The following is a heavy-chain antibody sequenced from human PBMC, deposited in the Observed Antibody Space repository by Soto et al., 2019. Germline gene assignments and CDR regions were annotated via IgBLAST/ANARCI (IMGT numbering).Heavy chain of an antibody. CDR1: GFAFSSYA. V-gene: IGHV3-23*01. Sequence: VGSLRVSCAASGFAFSSYAMSWVRQAPGKGLEWVSAISGSGGSTYYADSVKGRFTIPRDNSKNTLYLQMNSLRAEDTAVYYCAKVSSDRSRGGAFDIWGQGTMVTVSS. CDR2: ISGSGGST. CDR3: AKVSSDRSRGGAFDI. D-gene: IGHD3-10*01. J-gene: IGHJ3*02.